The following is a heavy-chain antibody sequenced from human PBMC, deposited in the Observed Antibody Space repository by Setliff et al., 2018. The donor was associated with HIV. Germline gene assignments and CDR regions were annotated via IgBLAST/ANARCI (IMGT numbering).Heavy chain of an antibody. J-gene: IGHJ5*02. CDR3: ARAKTIGVSAVFFDP. CDR1: GGSMNSDSYS. CDR2: IYVGGSV. Sequence: TLSLTCTVSGGSMNSDSYSWTWLRQPAGKGPELIGHIYVGGSVIYNPSLASRVTISMVPSKNQLSLDLSSVTAADTAKYYCARAKTIGVSAVFFDPWGQGRPVTVS. D-gene: IGHD3-3*01. V-gene: IGHV4-61*09.